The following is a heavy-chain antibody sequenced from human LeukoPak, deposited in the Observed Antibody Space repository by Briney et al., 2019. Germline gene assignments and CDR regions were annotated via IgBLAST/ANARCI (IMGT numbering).Heavy chain of an antibody. Sequence: GGSLRLSCAASGFTVSSNYMSWVRQAPGKGLEWVSVIYSGGSTYYADPVKGRFTISRDNSKNTLYLQMNSLRAEDTAVYYCARGDYYGSGSARSYYMDVWGKGTTVTISS. V-gene: IGHV3-66*01. D-gene: IGHD3-10*01. J-gene: IGHJ6*03. CDR2: IYSGGST. CDR3: ARGDYYGSGSARSYYMDV. CDR1: GFTVSSNY.